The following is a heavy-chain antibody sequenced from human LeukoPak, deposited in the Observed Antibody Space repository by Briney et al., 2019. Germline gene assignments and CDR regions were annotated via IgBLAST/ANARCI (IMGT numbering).Heavy chain of an antibody. CDR2: IESDGSST. CDR1: GFTLSSYW. V-gene: IGHV3-74*01. Sequence: SGGSLRLSCAASGFTLSSYWMNWVRQAPGKGLVWVSRIESDGSSTSYADSVKGRFTISRDNAKNTLYLQMNNLRAEDTAVYYCARGRSGGFFDYWGQGTLVTVPS. CDR3: ARGRSGGFFDY. D-gene: IGHD5-12*01. J-gene: IGHJ4*02.